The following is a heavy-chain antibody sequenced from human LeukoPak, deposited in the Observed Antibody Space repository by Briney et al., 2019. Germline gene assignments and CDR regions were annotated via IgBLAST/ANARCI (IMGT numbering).Heavy chain of an antibody. V-gene: IGHV4-59*01. CDR3: ARGRGDSKGTSFHY. J-gene: IGHJ4*02. CDR2: IDYIGST. Sequence: SETLSLTCTVSGGSISNYYRSWIRQPPGKGLEWIGYIDYIGSTTYNPSLKSRVTISIDTSKNQFSLRLSSVTAADTAVYYCARGRGDSKGTSFHYWGQGTLVTVSA. D-gene: IGHD3-22*01. CDR1: GGSISNYY.